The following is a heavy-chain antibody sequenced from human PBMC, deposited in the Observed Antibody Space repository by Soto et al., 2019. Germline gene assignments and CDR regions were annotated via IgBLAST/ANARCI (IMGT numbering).Heavy chain of an antibody. D-gene: IGHD3-10*01. CDR1: ADTFTGYT. J-gene: IGHJ4*02. V-gene: IGHV1-69*08. Sequence: SVKVSCKASADTFTGYTVTWVRQAPGQGLEWVGRVIPILGASNFAQKFQGRVTISADKSADTAYMALTGLTSEDTAVYYCARSRGSYYTNFDSWGQGTLVTVSS. CDR2: VIPILGAS. CDR3: ARSRGSYYTNFDS.